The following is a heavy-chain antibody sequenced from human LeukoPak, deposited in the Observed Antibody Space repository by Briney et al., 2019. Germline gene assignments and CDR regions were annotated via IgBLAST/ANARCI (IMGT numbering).Heavy chain of an antibody. CDR1: GGSISSGGYY. J-gene: IGHJ4*02. Sequence: EASQTLSLTCTVSGGSISSGGYYWSWIRQHPGKGLEWIGYIYHSGSTYYNPSLKSRVTISVDTSKNQFSLKLSSVTAADTAVYYCARGGGDYPLTYWGQGTLVTVSS. D-gene: IGHD4-17*01. CDR3: ARGGGDYPLTY. V-gene: IGHV4-31*03. CDR2: IYHSGST.